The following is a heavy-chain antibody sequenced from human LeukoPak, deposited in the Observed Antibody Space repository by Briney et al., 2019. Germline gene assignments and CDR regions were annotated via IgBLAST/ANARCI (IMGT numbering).Heavy chain of an antibody. D-gene: IGHD2-15*01. V-gene: IGHV1-8*01. CDR1: GYTFTSYD. CDR2: MNPNSGNT. Sequence: GASVKVSCKASGYTFTSYDINWVRQATGQGLEWRGGMNPNSGNTGYAQKFQGRVNITRNTSISTAYMELSSLRSEDTAAYYCARGPQDYLLHYYYYMDVWGKGTTVTVSS. CDR3: ARGPQDYLLHYYYYMDV. J-gene: IGHJ6*03.